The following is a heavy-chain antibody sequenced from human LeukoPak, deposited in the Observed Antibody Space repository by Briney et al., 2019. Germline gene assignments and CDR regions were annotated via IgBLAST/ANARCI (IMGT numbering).Heavy chain of an antibody. D-gene: IGHD6-19*01. CDR1: GFTVSSNY. CDR3: ARSFVGKQWLDTEGDY. Sequence: GGSLRLSCAASGFTVSSNYMSWVRQAPGKGLEWVSVIYSGGSTYYADSVKGRFTISRDNSKNTLYLQMNSLRAEDTAVYYCARSFVGKQWLDTEGDYWGQGTLVTVSS. J-gene: IGHJ4*02. CDR2: IYSGGST. V-gene: IGHV3-66*01.